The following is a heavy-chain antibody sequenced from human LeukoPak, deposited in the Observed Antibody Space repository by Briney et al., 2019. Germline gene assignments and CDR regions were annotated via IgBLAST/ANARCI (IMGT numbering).Heavy chain of an antibody. CDR2: ISYDETRK. J-gene: IGHJ4*02. CDR1: GVAFRNYG. D-gene: IGHD4-17*01. CDR3: ATARWVTTDFDY. V-gene: IGHV3-30*03. Sequence: PGGSLRRSCIASGVAFRNYGKHWVRQAPGKGLEWVAVISYDETRKYYVNSVKGRFTISRDNAKNTLYLQMNSLRAEDTAVYYCATARWVTTDFDYWGQGTLVTVSS.